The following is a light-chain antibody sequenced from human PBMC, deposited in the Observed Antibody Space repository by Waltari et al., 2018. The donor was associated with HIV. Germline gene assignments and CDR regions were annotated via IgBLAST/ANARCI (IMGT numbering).Light chain of an antibody. Sequence: QSVLTQPPSVSGTPGQNVTISCSGTWSDLASNYVYWYKVVPGQDPKLLIYRNHQRPSGVPDRFSASKSGASASLAVSGLRSDDEADYYCSTWDGSLGAYVFGGGTKLTVL. CDR1: WSDLASNY. J-gene: IGLJ3*02. CDR2: RNH. CDR3: STWDGSLGAYV. V-gene: IGLV1-47*01.